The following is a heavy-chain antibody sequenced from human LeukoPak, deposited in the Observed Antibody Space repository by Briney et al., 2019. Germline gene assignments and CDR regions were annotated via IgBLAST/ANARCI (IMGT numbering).Heavy chain of an antibody. Sequence: PGGSLRLSCAASGFTFSSYAMHWVRQAPGKGLEWVAVISYDGSNKYYADSVKGRFTISRDNSKNTLYLQMNSLRAEDTAVYYCAKDPTHYYGSGSSFDYWGQGTLVTVSS. CDR2: ISYDGSNK. J-gene: IGHJ4*02. V-gene: IGHV3-30*04. D-gene: IGHD3-10*01. CDR3: AKDPTHYYGSGSSFDY. CDR1: GFTFSSYA.